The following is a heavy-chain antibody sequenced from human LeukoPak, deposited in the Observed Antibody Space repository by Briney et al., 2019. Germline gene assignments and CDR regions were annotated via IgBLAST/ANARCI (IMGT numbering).Heavy chain of an antibody. J-gene: IGHJ5*02. D-gene: IGHD3-22*01. V-gene: IGHV1-69*04. CDR3: ARVPFNGPYYYDSSGYSNWFDP. CDR1: GGSFSSYA. Sequence: SVKVSCKASGGSFSSYAISWVRQTPGQGLEWMGRIIPILGIANYAQKFQGRVTITADKSTSTAYIELSSLSSEDTAVYYFARVPFNGPYYYDSSGYSNWFDPWGQGTLVTVSS. CDR2: IIPILGIA.